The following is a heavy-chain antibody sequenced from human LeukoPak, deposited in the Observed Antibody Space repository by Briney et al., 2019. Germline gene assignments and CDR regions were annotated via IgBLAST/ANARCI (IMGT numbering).Heavy chain of an antibody. J-gene: IGHJ4*02. D-gene: IGHD4-17*01. V-gene: IGHV1-8*01. CDR3: ARGTKVTTSFDY. CDR1: GYTFTSYD. Sequence: VASVKVSCKASGYTFTSYDINWVRQATGQVLEWMGWMNPNSGNTGYAQKFQGRVAMTRNTSISTAYMELSSLRSEDTAVYYCARGTKVTTSFDYWGQGTLVTVSS. CDR2: MNPNSGNT.